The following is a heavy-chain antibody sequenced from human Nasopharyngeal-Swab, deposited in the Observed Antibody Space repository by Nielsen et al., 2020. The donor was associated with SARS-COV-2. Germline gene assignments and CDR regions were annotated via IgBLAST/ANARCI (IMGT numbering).Heavy chain of an antibody. Sequence: GESLKISCEASGFSFGTSWMSWVRQAPGKGLEWVAVISYDGSNKYYADSVKGRFTISRDNSKNTLYLQMNSLRAEDTAVYYCAKALAAMDDYYYYGMDVWGQGTTVTVSS. V-gene: IGHV3-30*18. J-gene: IGHJ6*02. D-gene: IGHD5-18*01. CDR1: GFSFGTSW. CDR2: ISYDGSNK. CDR3: AKALAAMDDYYYYGMDV.